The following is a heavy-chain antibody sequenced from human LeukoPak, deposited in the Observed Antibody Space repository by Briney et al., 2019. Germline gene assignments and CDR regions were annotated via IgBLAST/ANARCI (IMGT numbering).Heavy chain of an antibody. CDR1: GFTFSDYG. D-gene: IGHD3-10*01. CDR3: VRASGSFDY. J-gene: IGHJ4*02. Sequence: PGGSLRLSCAASGFTFSDYGIHWGRQAPGKGLEWVAVIWSGGSNKYYADSVKGRFTISRDNSKKKLYLQMNSLRVEDRAVYYCVRASGSFDYWGQGTLVTVSS. V-gene: IGHV3-33*01. CDR2: IWSGGSNK.